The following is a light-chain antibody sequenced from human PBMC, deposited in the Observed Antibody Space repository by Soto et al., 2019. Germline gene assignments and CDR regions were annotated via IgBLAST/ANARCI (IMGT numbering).Light chain of an antibody. CDR1: QGISSY. V-gene: IGKV1-8*01. CDR3: QQYYSYPYT. J-gene: IGKJ2*01. Sequence: AIRMTQSPSSFSASTGDRVTITCRASQGISSYLAWYQQKPGKAPKLLIYAASTLQSGVPSRFNGSGSGTDFTLTISCLHSEDFATYYCQQYYSYPYTFGQGNKLEIK. CDR2: AAS.